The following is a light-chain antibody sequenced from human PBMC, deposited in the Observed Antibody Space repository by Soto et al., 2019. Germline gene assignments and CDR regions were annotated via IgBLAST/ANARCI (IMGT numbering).Light chain of an antibody. CDR3: QHRRYWPVT. CDR2: DAS. V-gene: IGKV3-11*01. Sequence: EIVLTQSPAILSMSPGERATLSCRASQSVSSYFAWYQQKPGQAPRLLIYDASNRATGVPARFSGSGSGTDFTLTICSLEPEDFAVYYCQHRRYWPVTFGQGTKVEIK. J-gene: IGKJ1*01. CDR1: QSVSSY.